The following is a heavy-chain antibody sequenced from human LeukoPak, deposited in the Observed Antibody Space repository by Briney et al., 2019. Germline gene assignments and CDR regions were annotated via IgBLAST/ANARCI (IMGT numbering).Heavy chain of an antibody. CDR1: GGSISSYY. D-gene: IGHD5-24*01. J-gene: IGHJ4*02. CDR2: IYYSGST. V-gene: IGHV4-59*08. CDR3: ARATWPLTAVFDY. Sequence: SETLSLTCTVSGGSISSYYWSWIRQPPGKGLEWIGYIYYSGSTNYNPSLKSRVTISVDTSKNQFSLKLNSVTAADTAVYYCARATWPLTAVFDYWGQGILVTVSS.